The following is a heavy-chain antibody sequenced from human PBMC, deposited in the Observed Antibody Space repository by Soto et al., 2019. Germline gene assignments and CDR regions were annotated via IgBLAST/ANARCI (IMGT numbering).Heavy chain of an antibody. CDR2: IYHSGST. Sequence: QVQLQESGPGLVKPSGTLSLTCAVSGGSISSSNWWSWVRQPPGKGLEWIGEIYHSGSTNYNPSLKSRVXXXVDXSKNQFALKLSSVTAADTAVYYCARVAVSGTRFDYWGQGTLVTVSS. J-gene: IGHJ4*02. CDR1: GGSISSSNW. D-gene: IGHD6-19*01. V-gene: IGHV4-4*02. CDR3: ARVAVSGTRFDY.